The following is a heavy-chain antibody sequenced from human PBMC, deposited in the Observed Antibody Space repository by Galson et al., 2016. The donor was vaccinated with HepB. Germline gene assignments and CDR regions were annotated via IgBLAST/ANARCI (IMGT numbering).Heavy chain of an antibody. CDR1: GYSFATYW. V-gene: IGHV5-10-1*01. D-gene: IGHD5-12*01. Sequence: QSGAEVKRPGESLRISCEGSGYSFATYWISWVRQMPGKGLEWMGKIDPSDSYTNYRPSFQGHVTISADKSISTAYLQWSSLKASDTAMYYCARRERGYSGYEADAFDIWGQGTMVTVSS. CDR3: ARRERGYSGYEADAFDI. CDR2: IDPSDSYT. J-gene: IGHJ3*02.